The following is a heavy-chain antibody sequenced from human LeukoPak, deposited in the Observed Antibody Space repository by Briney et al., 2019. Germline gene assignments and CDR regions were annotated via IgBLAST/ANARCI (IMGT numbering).Heavy chain of an antibody. D-gene: IGHD3-10*01. CDR2: IYTSGST. CDR3: ARVYYGSGSYYYYYMDV. Sequence: SETLSLTCTVSGGSISSYYWSWIRQPAGKGLEWIGRIYTSGSTNYNPSLKSRVTISVDTSKNQFSLKLSSVTAADTAVYYCARVYYGSGSYYYYYMDVWGKGTTVTISS. J-gene: IGHJ6*03. V-gene: IGHV4-4*07. CDR1: GGSISSYY.